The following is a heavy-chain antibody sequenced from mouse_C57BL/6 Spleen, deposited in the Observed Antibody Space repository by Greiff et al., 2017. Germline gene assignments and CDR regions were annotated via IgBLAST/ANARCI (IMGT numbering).Heavy chain of an antibody. J-gene: IGHJ4*01. CDR1: GYTFTSYW. Sequence: QVQLQQPGAELVRPGTSVKLSCKASGYTFTSYWMHWVKQRPGQGLEWIGVIDPSDSYTNYNQKFKGKATLTVDTSSSTTYMQLSSLTSEASAVYYCARGKDSDYAMDYWGQGTSVTVSS. V-gene: IGHV1-59*01. D-gene: IGHD2-12*01. CDR3: ARGKDSDYAMDY. CDR2: IDPSDSYT.